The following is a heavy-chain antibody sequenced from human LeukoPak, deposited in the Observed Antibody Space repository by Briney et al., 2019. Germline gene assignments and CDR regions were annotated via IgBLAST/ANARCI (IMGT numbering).Heavy chain of an antibody. D-gene: IGHD6-19*01. J-gene: IGHJ5*02. CDR2: FIPIFGTA. V-gene: IGHV1-69*13. CDR3: ARDIAVAGTVWFDP. Sequence: SVKVSCKASGGTFSSYAISWVRQAPGQGLEWMGGFIPIFGTANYAQKFQGRVTITADESTSTVYMELSSLRSEDTAVYYCARDIAVAGTVWFDPWGQGTLVTVSS. CDR1: GGTFSSYA.